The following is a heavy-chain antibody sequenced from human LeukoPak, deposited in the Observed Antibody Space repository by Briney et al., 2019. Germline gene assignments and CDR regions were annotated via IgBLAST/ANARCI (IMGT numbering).Heavy chain of an antibody. Sequence: PGGSLRLSCAASGFTLTSYWMSWVRPAPGKGLEWVANIKQDGSEKYYVDSVKGRFTLSRDNAKNSLYLQMNSLRAEDTAVYYCARVRGFWRGWFDPWGQGTLVTVSS. V-gene: IGHV3-7*01. CDR2: IKQDGSEK. CDR1: GFTLTSYW. CDR3: ARVRGFWRGWFDP. J-gene: IGHJ5*02. D-gene: IGHD3-3*01.